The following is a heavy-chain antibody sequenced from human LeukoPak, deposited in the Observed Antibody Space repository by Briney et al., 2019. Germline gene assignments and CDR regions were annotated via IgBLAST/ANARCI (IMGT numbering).Heavy chain of an antibody. Sequence: GGSLRLSCVASGFTGSSNYMSWVRQAPGKGLEWVSYIRDFGDTIYHADSVKGRFTVSRDNVKKSVSLEMNSLRAEDTAVYYCTRLKAGNWGPGTLVTVSS. J-gene: IGHJ4*02. V-gene: IGHV3-11*01. CDR3: TRLKAGN. CDR1: GFTGSSNY. CDR2: IRDFGDTI.